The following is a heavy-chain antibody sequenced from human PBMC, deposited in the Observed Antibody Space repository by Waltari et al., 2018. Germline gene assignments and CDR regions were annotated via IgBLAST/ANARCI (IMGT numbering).Heavy chain of an antibody. CDR1: GGSISSGSYY. CDR3: ARAPGYCSGGSCYTGFHYYYGMDV. J-gene: IGHJ6*02. V-gene: IGHV4-61*02. D-gene: IGHD2-15*01. CDR2: IYTSGST. Sequence: QVQLQESGPGLVKPSQTLSLTCTVSGGSISSGSYYWRWLRQPAGTGLEWLGRIYTSGSTNYNPSLKSRVTISVDTSKNQFSLKLSSVTAADTAVYYCARAPGYCSGGSCYTGFHYYYGMDVWGQGTTVTVSS.